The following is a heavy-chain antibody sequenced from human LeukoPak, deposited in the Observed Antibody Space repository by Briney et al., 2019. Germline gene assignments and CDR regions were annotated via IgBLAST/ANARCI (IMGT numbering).Heavy chain of an antibody. D-gene: IGHD1-1*01. Sequence: GGSLRLSCAASGFTFSSYWMHWVRQAPGKGLVWVSRINSDGSSTSYADSVKGRFTISRDNAKNTLYLQMNSLRAEDTAVCYCARGFELHNWRYRVYWGQGTLVTVSS. CDR2: INSDGSST. CDR3: ARGFELHNWRYRVY. V-gene: IGHV3-74*01. J-gene: IGHJ4*02. CDR1: GFTFSSYW.